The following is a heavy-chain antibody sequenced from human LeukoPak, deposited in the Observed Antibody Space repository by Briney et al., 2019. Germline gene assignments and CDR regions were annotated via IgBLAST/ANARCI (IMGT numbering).Heavy chain of an antibody. CDR1: GFTFDNYG. CDR2: INGNGGST. CDR3: VRHDFWSGFKGGDY. V-gene: IGHV3-20*04. D-gene: IGHD3-3*01. J-gene: IGHJ4*02. Sequence: TGGSLRLSCAASGFTFDNYGMSWARQVPGKGLEWVSSINGNGGSTAYADSVKGRFTISRDNVKNSLYLQMNSLRAEDTAFYYCVRHDFWSGFKGGDYWGQGTLVTVSS.